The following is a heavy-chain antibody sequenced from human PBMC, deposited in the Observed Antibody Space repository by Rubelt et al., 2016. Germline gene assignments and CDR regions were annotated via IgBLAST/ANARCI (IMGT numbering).Heavy chain of an antibody. D-gene: IGHD2-21*02. V-gene: IGHV4-59*01. CDR1: GGSISSYY. CDR2: IYYSGST. J-gene: IGHJ3*02. CDR3: AREVYCGGDCYSEDAFDI. Sequence: QVQLQESGPGLVKPSETLSLTCTVSGGSISSYYWSWIRQPPGKGLEWIGYIYYSGSTNYNPSLKSRDAISVDTSKNQFSLKLSSVTAADTAVYYCAREVYCGGDCYSEDAFDIWGQGTMVTVSS.